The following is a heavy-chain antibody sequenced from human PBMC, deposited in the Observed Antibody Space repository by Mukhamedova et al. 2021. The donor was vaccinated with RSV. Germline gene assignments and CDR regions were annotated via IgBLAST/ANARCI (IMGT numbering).Heavy chain of an antibody. Sequence: VRQAPGQGLEWMGGIIPIFGTANYAQKFQGRVTITADESTSTAYMELSSLRSEDTAVYYCAREGLNTVTTWKARSNWFDPWGQGT. V-gene: IGHV1-69*01. CDR2: IIPIFGTA. CDR3: AREGLNTVTTWKARSNWFDP. D-gene: IGHD4-17*01. J-gene: IGHJ5*02.